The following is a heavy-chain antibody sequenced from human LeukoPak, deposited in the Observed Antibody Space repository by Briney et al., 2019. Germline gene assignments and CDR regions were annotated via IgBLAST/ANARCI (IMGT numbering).Heavy chain of an antibody. CDR2: SRNRAKSYTT. Sequence: KAGGSLRLSCAASGFTFSDHYMDWVRQAPGKGLEWVGRSRNRAKSYTTDYAASVRGRFTISRDDSQNSLYLQMRSLKTEDTAVYHCVRVAYTGDWHFDYWGQGTLVTVSS. V-gene: IGHV3-72*01. CDR1: GFTFSDHY. J-gene: IGHJ4*02. D-gene: IGHD2-21*02. CDR3: VRVAYTGDWHFDY.